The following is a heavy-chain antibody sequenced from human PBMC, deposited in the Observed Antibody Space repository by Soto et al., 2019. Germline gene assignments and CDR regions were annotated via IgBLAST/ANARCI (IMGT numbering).Heavy chain of an antibody. D-gene: IGHD2-15*01. J-gene: IGHJ1*01. CDR2: IAYDGSKK. Sequence: ESGGGVVQPGRSLRLSCAASGFTFSSYAMHWVRRAPGKGLEWVAVIAYDGSKKYYADSVKGRFTISRDNSKNTLYLQMNSLRAEDTAVYYCASPYCSGGSCYRTEYFQHWGQGTLVTVSS. CDR1: GFTFSSYA. V-gene: IGHV3-30-3*01. CDR3: ASPYCSGGSCYRTEYFQH.